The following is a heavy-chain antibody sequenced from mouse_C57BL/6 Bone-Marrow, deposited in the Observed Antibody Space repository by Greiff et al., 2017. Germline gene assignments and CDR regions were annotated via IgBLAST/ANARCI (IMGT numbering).Heavy chain of an antibody. CDR1: GYTFTDYY. CDR3: ARRGGPYYAMDY. J-gene: IGHJ4*01. V-gene: IGHV1-76*01. Sequence: VMLVESGAELVRPGASVKLSCKASGYTFTDYYINWVKQRPGQGLEWIARIYPGSGNTYYNEKFKGQATLTAEKSSSTAYMQLSSLTSEDSAVYFCARRGGPYYAMDYWGQGTSVTVSS. CDR2: IYPGSGNT. D-gene: IGHD1-1*02.